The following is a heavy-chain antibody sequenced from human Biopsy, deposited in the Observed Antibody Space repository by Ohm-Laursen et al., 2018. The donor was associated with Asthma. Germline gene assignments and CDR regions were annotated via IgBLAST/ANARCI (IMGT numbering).Heavy chain of an antibody. V-gene: IGHV3-53*01. CDR3: GKDIYEYYHDSSGYTES. CDR1: GFAVSRDY. Sequence: SLRLSCAASGFAVSRDYMLWVRQAPGKGLEWVSVIYSGGTSHTADSVRGRFTISRDYSKNTLYLQMHSLRAEDTAVYYCGKDIYEYYHDSSGYTESWGQGTLVTVSS. CDR2: IYSGGTS. D-gene: IGHD3-22*01. J-gene: IGHJ5*02.